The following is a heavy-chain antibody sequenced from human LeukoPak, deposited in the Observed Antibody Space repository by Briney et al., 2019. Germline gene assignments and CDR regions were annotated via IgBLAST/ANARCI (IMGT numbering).Heavy chain of an antibody. Sequence: GGSLTLSCVASGFTFSTYTMNWVRQAPGKGLEWVSLISVSGDTTYYADSVKGRFTVSRDNSKSTLYLQMNSLRVEDTAVYYCAPDLDTTGYYLGVYYWGQGTLVTVSS. J-gene: IGHJ4*02. CDR3: APDLDTTGYYLGVYY. D-gene: IGHD3-9*01. V-gene: IGHV3-23*01. CDR2: ISVSGDTT. CDR1: GFTFSTYT.